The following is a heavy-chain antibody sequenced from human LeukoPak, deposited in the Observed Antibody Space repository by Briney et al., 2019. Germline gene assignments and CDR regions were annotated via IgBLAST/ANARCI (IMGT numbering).Heavy chain of an antibody. J-gene: IGHJ4*02. CDR2: IYYSGST. Sequence: SETLSLTCTGSGGTISSYYWSWIRQAPGKGLEWIGYIYYSGSTNYNPSLKSRVTISVGTSKNQFSLKLNSVTAADTAVYYCASESEYNYGFDYWGQGTLVTVSS. D-gene: IGHD5-18*01. CDR1: GGTISSYY. CDR3: ASESEYNYGFDY. V-gene: IGHV4-59*01.